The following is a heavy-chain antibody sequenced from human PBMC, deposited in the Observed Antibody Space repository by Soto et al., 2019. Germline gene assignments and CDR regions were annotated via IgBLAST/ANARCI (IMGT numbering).Heavy chain of an antibody. D-gene: IGHD2-15*01. J-gene: IGHJ6*02. Sequence: SDTPPLPCSVACASIRSYYWHWIRQPPGKGLEWIGYVYTRDYTRYSSSLKSRVTISVDTSKSPLYLRLNSVTATDTAVYYCASWPGLPGEFACYMGTYMWGQGIKV. CDR3: ASWPGLPGEFACYMGTYM. V-gene: IGHV4-4*08. CDR2: VYTRDYT. CDR1: CASIRSYY.